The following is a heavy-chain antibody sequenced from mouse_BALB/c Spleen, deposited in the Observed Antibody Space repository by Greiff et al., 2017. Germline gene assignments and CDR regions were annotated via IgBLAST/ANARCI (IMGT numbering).Heavy chain of an antibody. Sequence: EVQGVESGGGLVQPGGSRKLSCAASGFTFSSFGMHWVRQAPEKGLEWVAYISSGSSTIYYADTVKGRFTISRDNPKNTLFLQMTSLRSEDTAMYYCARGTGTGDYYAMDYWGQGTSVTVSS. J-gene: IGHJ4*01. CDR3: ARGTGTGDYYAMDY. CDR1: GFTFSSFG. D-gene: IGHD4-1*01. V-gene: IGHV5-17*02. CDR2: ISSGSSTI.